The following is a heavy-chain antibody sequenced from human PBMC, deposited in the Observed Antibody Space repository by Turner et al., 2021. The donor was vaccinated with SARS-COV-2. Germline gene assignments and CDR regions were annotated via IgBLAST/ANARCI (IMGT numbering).Heavy chain of an antibody. D-gene: IGHD3-22*01. CDR1: AFTFSSYG. CDR2: ISSSSSYI. J-gene: IGHJ3*02. CDR3: AREKPGFDSSGYYPDAFDI. V-gene: IGHV3-21*06. Sequence: EAKLVESGGGLVKPGGSLRVTCAASAFTFSSYGMNWVRQAPVKGLEWVSSISSSSSYIYYADSLKGRFTISRNNAKNSVYLQMNSLRAEDTAVYYCAREKPGFDSSGYYPDAFDIWGQGTMVTVSS.